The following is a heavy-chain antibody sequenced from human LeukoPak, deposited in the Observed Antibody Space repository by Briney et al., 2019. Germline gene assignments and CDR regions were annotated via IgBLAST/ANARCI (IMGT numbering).Heavy chain of an antibody. D-gene: IGHD4-17*01. V-gene: IGHV4-61*01. CDR3: ATTPANYGDFSFDY. J-gene: IGHJ4*02. CDR1: GGSVSSGHYY. CDR2: IYYSGST. Sequence: SETLSLTCTVSGGSVSSGHYYWSWIRQPPGKGLEWIGYIYYSGSTNYNPSLKSRVTISVDTSKNQFSLKLSSVTAADMAVYYCATTPANYGDFSFDYWGQGTLVTVSS.